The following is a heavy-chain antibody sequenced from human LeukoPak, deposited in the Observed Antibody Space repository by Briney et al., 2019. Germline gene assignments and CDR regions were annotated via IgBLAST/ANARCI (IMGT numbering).Heavy chain of an antibody. CDR3: ARQRPLAYCGGDCYSGNFDY. CDR1: DGSISSTSYY. V-gene: IGHV4-39*01. Sequence: SETLSLTCTVSDGSISSTSYYWGWIRQPPGKGLEWIGSIYYSGSTYYNPSLKSRVTISVDTSKKQFSLKLSPVTAADTAVYYCARQRPLAYCGGDCYSGNFDYWGQGTLVTVSS. J-gene: IGHJ4*02. D-gene: IGHD2-21*02. CDR2: IYYSGST.